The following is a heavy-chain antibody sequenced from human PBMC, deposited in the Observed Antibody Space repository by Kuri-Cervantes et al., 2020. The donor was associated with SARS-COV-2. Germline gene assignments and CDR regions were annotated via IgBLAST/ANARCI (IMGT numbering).Heavy chain of an antibody. D-gene: IGHD3-3*01. CDR2: IYYSGST. J-gene: IGHJ6*02. Sequence: SETLSLTCTVSGGSTSSYYWSWIRQPPGKGLEWIGYIYYSGSTNYNPSLKSRVTISVDTSKNQFSLKLSSVTAADTAVYYCARCTYYDFWSGYNYYGMDVWGQGTTVTVSS. V-gene: IGHV4-59*01. CDR3: ARCTYYDFWSGYNYYGMDV. CDR1: GGSTSSYY.